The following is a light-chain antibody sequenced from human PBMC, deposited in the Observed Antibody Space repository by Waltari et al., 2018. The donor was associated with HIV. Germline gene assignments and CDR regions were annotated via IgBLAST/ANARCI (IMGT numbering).Light chain of an antibody. V-gene: IGLV1-47*01. J-gene: IGLJ3*02. Sequence: QSELTQPPSASGTSGQRVTISCSGSSSNIGSNHVYWYQQVPGQHPILPISRNNQRPSGVPDRCSGSKSGSSAALAISGLRSDEEADYYCAAWDGSLSVVLFGGGTKLTVL. CDR1: SSNIGSNH. CDR2: RNN. CDR3: AAWDGSLSVVL.